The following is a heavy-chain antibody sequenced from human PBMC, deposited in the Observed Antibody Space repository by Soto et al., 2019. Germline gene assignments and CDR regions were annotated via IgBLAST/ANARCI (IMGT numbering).Heavy chain of an antibody. D-gene: IGHD4-17*01. CDR2: VIPIFGTA. Sequence: QVQLVQSGAEVKKPGSSVKVSCKASVGTFSSYTISWVRQAPGQGLEWMGGVIPIFGTANYAQMFQGRVTITADESTRTVYMELSSLRSGDTAVYYCARDSRHDYGDSGIDYWGQGTMVTVSS. J-gene: IGHJ4*02. CDR1: VGTFSSYT. V-gene: IGHV1-69*12. CDR3: ARDSRHDYGDSGIDY.